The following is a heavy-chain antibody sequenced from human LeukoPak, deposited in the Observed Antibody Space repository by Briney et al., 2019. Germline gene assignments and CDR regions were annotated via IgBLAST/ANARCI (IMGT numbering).Heavy chain of an antibody. CDR2: ISYDGSNK. Sequence: QPGGSLRLSRAASGFTFSSYAMHWVRQAPGKGLEWVAVISYDGSNKYYADSVKGRFTISRDNSKNTLYLQMNSLRAEDTAVYYCARDESDGGVPVDYWGQGTLVTVSS. D-gene: IGHD3-16*01. V-gene: IGHV3-30-3*01. CDR1: GFTFSSYA. J-gene: IGHJ4*02. CDR3: ARDESDGGVPVDY.